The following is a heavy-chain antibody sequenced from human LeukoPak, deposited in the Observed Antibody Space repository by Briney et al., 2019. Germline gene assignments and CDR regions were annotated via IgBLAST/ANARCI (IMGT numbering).Heavy chain of an antibody. CDR3: ARGLLWLDY. D-gene: IGHD3-10*01. J-gene: IGHJ4*02. V-gene: IGHV1-8*03. CDR2: MNPNSGNT. CDR1: GYTFTSYD. Sequence: ASVTVSCKASGYTFTSYDINWVRQPTGPGIEWMGWMNPNSGNTGYEQKFQGRVTITRNTAISTAYMELSSLRSEDTAVYYCARGLLWLDYWGQGTLVTVSS.